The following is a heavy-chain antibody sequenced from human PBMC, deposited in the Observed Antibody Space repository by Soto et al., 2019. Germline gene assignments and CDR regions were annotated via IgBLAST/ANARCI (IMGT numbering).Heavy chain of an antibody. V-gene: IGHV1-69*13. CDR1: GGTFSSYA. CDR2: IIPIFGTA. Sequence: ASVKVSCKASGGTFSSYAISRVRQAPGQGLEWMGGIIPIFGTANYAQKFQGRVTITADESTSTAYMELSSLRSEDTAVYYCAREMYCSSTSCPHYYYYYGMDVWGQGTTVTVSS. D-gene: IGHD2-2*01. J-gene: IGHJ6*02. CDR3: AREMYCSSTSCPHYYYYYGMDV.